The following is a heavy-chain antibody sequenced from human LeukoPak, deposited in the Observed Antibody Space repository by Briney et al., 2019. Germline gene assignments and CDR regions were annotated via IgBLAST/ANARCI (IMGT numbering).Heavy chain of an antibody. CDR2: INHSGST. D-gene: IGHD6-19*01. CDR1: GGSFSGYY. J-gene: IGHJ4*02. V-gene: IGHV4-34*01. Sequence: SETLSLTCAVYGGSFSGYYWSWIRQPPGKGLEWIGEINHSGSTNYNPSLKSRVTISVDTSKNQFSLKLSSVTAADTAVYYCARGREQWHRVAYYFDYWGQGTLVTVSS. CDR3: ARGREQWHRVAYYFDY.